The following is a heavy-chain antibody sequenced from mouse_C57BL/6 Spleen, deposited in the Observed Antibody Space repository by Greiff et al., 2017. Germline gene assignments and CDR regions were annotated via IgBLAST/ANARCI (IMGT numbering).Heavy chain of an antibody. D-gene: IGHD1-1*01. J-gene: IGHJ4*01. Sequence: VQLQQSGPELVKPGASVKISCKASGYAFSSSWMNWVKQRPGKGLEWIGRIYPGDGDTNYNGKFKGKATLTADKSSSTAYMQLSSLTSEDSAVYFCAKDYYGSSLMDYWGQGTSVTVSS. CDR2: IYPGDGDT. CDR3: AKDYYGSSLMDY. CDR1: GYAFSSSW. V-gene: IGHV1-82*01.